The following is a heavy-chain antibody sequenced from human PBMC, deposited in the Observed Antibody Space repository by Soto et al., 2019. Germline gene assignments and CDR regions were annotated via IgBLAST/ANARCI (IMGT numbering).Heavy chain of an antibody. CDR2: INPSGGST. CDR1: GYTFTSYY. Sequence: QVQLVQSGAEVKKPGASVKVSCKASGYTFTSYYMHWVRQAPGQGLEWMGIINPSGGSTSYAQKFRGRVTMTRDTSTSTVYMELSSLRSEDTAVYYCARDHGGSYYDFWSGPYYFDYWGQGTLVTVSS. D-gene: IGHD3-3*01. V-gene: IGHV1-46*03. CDR3: ARDHGGSYYDFWSGPYYFDY. J-gene: IGHJ4*02.